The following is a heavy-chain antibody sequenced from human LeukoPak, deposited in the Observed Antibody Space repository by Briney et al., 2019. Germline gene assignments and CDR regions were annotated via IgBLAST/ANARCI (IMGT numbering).Heavy chain of an antibody. J-gene: IGHJ5*02. CDR3: AKECYNSGINWFDP. Sequence: ASVKVSCKASGYRFTIYGISWVRQAPGQGLEWMGWISTYNGNTNYPQKLQGRVTMSTDTSTSTAYMELGSLRCADTAVYYCAKECYNSGINWFDPWGQGTLVTVSS. D-gene: IGHD6-19*01. V-gene: IGHV1-18*01. CDR2: ISTYNGNT. CDR1: GYRFTIYG.